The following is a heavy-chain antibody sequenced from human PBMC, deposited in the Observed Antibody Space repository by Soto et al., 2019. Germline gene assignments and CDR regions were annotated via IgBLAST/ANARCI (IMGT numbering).Heavy chain of an antibody. J-gene: IGHJ5*02. Sequence: SVKVSCKASGGTCSIYAISWVRQSPGQGLEWMGGIIPIFGTANYAQKFQGRVTITADESTSTAYMELSSLRSEDTAVYYCARGQQLVTPAANWFDPWGQGTLVTVSS. V-gene: IGHV1-69*13. CDR1: GGTCSIYA. CDR3: ARGQQLVTPAANWFDP. CDR2: IIPIFGTA. D-gene: IGHD6-13*01.